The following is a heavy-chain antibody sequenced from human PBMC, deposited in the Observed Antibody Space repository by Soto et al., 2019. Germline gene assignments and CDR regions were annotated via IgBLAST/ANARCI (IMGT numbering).Heavy chain of an antibody. Sequence: QVHLVQSGAEVKKPGASVKVSCKASGYTFTDYYMHWVRQAPGQGLEWMGWINANTGGTSYAQKFQGWGTMTRDTSIRTAYMELTSDGMAVYYCARGPPEGSSWYWYLDLWGRGTLVTVSS. D-gene: IGHD6-13*01. V-gene: IGHV1-2*04. CDR1: GYTFTDYY. J-gene: IGHJ2*01. CDR2: INANTGGT. CDR3: ARGPPEGSSWYWYLDL.